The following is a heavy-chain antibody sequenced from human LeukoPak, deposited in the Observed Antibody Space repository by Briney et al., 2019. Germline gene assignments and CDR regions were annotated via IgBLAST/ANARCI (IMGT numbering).Heavy chain of an antibody. CDR1: GYTFTSHD. CDR3: ARGRGCGGRCKNWFDP. D-gene: IGHD2-15*01. CDR2: MNPNSGDT. J-gene: IGHJ5*02. Sequence: AASVKVSCKASGYTFTSHDINWVRQATGQGLEWMGWMNPNSGDTGYAQKFQGRVTMTRNTSISTAYMELSSLRSEDTAVYYCARGRGCGGRCKNWFDPWGQGTLVTVSS. V-gene: IGHV1-8*02.